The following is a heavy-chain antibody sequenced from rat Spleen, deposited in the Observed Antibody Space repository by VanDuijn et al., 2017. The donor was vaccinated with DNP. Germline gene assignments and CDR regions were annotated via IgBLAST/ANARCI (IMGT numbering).Heavy chain of an antibody. CDR1: GFTFSNYD. CDR2: ISYEGSST. V-gene: IGHV5-22*01. J-gene: IGHJ3*01. Sequence: EVQLVESGGGLVQPGRSMKLSCAASGFTFSNYDMAWVRQAPKKGLEWVAAISYEGSSTYYRDSVKGRFTISRDNAKSTLYLQMDSLRPEDTATYYCTRGANWEGNWFAYWGQGTLVTVSS. CDR3: TRGANWEGNWFAY. D-gene: IGHD5-1*01.